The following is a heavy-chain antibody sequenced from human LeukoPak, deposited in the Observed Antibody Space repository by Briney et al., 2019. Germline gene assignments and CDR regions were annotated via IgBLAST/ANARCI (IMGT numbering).Heavy chain of an antibody. D-gene: IGHD4-17*01. Sequence: ASVKVSCKASGYIFTSYAMNWVRQAPGQGLEWMGWINTNTGNPMYAQGFTGRFVFSLDTSVSTAYLQISSLKAEDTAVYHCARDPARTTVTTDYWGQGTLVTVSS. CDR2: INTNTGNP. V-gene: IGHV7-4-1*02. CDR3: ARDPARTTVTTDY. J-gene: IGHJ4*02. CDR1: GYIFTSYA.